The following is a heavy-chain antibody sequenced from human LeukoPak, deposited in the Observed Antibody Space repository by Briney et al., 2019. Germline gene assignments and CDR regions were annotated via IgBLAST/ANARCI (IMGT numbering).Heavy chain of an antibody. CDR1: GYTLTELS. J-gene: IGHJ5*02. CDR2: FDPEDGET. V-gene: IGHV1-24*01. D-gene: IGHD4-17*01. Sequence: ASVKVSCKVSGYTLTELSMHWVRQAPGKGLEWMGGFDPEDGETIYAQKFQGRVTMTEDTSTDTAYMELSSLRSEDTAVYYCATRGDYGDYESGNWFDPWGQGTLVTASS. CDR3: ATRGDYGDYESGNWFDP.